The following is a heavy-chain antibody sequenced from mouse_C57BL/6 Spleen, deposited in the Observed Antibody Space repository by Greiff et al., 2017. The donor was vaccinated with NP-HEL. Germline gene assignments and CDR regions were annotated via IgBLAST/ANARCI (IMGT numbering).Heavy chain of an antibody. Sequence: QVQLQQPGAELVRPGTSVKLSCKASGYTFTSYWMHWVKQRPGQGLEWIGVIDPPDSYTNYNQKFKGKATLTVDTSSSTAYMQLSSLTSEDSAVYYCAKRHYYGNYEWFAYWGQGTLVTVSA. CDR2: IDPPDSYT. CDR3: AKRHYYGNYEWFAY. D-gene: IGHD2-1*01. J-gene: IGHJ3*01. CDR1: GYTFTSYW. V-gene: IGHV1-59*01.